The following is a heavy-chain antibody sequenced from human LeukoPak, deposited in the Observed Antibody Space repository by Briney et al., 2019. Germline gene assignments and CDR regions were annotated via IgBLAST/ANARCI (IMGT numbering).Heavy chain of an antibody. CDR2: FYYSGST. CDR1: GGSISSYY. D-gene: IGHD5-24*01. V-gene: IGHV4-59*01. J-gene: IGHJ4*02. Sequence: PSETLSLTCSVSGGSISSYYWRWVRQPPGKGLEWIVQFYYSGSTNYNPSLKSRVTISIDTAKNQFSLKLTSVTAADTAVYYCARVDGYNQDFDYWGQGTLVTVSS. CDR3: ARVDGYNQDFDY.